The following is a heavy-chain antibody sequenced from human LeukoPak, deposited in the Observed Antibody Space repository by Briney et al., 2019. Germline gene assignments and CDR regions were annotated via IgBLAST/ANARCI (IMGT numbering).Heavy chain of an antibody. CDR3: ATGYYYGSGRVPMFDY. D-gene: IGHD3-10*01. V-gene: IGHV1-18*01. CDR1: GYTFTSYG. J-gene: IGHJ4*02. Sequence: ASVKVSCKASGYTFTSYGISWVRQAPGQGLEWMGWISAYNGNTIYAQKFQGRVTMTEDTSTDTAYMELSSLRSEDTAVYYCATGYYYGSGRVPMFDYWGQGTLVTVSP. CDR2: ISAYNGNT.